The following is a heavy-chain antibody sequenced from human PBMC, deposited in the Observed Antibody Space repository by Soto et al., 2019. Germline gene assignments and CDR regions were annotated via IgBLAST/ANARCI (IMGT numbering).Heavy chain of an antibody. V-gene: IGHV4-34*01. CDR1: GGSFSGYY. CDR3: ARGYGSGRRLYYYYGMDV. D-gene: IGHD3-10*01. Sequence: SETLSLTCAVYGGSFSGYYWSWIRQPPGKGLEWIGEINHSGSTNYNPSLKSRVTISVDTSKNQFSLKLGSVTAADTAVYYCARGYGSGRRLYYYYGMDVWGQGTTVTVSS. J-gene: IGHJ6*02. CDR2: INHSGST.